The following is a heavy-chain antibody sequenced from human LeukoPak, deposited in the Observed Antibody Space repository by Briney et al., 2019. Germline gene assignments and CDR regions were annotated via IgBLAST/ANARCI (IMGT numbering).Heavy chain of an antibody. D-gene: IGHD6-13*01. CDR3: ARVGYSSSYYFDY. CDR2: INWNGGST. CDR1: GFTFSSYG. J-gene: IGHJ4*02. V-gene: IGHV3-20*04. Sequence: GGSLRLSCAASGFTFSSYGMHWVRQAPGKGLEWVSGINWNGGSTGYADSVKGRFTISRDNAKNSLYLQMNSLRAEDTALYYCARVGYSSSYYFDYWGQGTLVTVSS.